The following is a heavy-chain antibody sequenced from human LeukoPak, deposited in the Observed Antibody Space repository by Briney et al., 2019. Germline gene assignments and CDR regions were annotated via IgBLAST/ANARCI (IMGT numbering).Heavy chain of an antibody. V-gene: IGHV4-61*09. D-gene: IGHD3-10*01. CDR3: TRGRGI. CDR1: GGSISSGSYD. CDR2: IYTSGST. Sequence: SETLSLTCTVSGGSISSGSYDWYWIRQPAGKGLEWIGHIYTSGSTDYNPSLKSRVTISVATSKNQFSLKLTSVTAADTAVYYCTRGRGIWGQGTLVTVSS. J-gene: IGHJ4*02.